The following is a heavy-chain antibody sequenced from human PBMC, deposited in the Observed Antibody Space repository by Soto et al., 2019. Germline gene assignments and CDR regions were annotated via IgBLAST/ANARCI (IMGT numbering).Heavy chain of an antibody. Sequence: GGSLRLSCAASGFTFSNAWMSWVRQAPGKGLEWVGRIKSKTDGGTTDYAAPVKGRFTISRDDSKNTLYLQMNSLKTEDTAVYYCTTDCGDYGRYFFDYWGQGTLVTVSS. CDR3: TTDCGDYGRYFFDY. CDR2: IKSKTDGGTT. J-gene: IGHJ4*02. CDR1: GFTFSNAW. V-gene: IGHV3-15*01. D-gene: IGHD4-17*01.